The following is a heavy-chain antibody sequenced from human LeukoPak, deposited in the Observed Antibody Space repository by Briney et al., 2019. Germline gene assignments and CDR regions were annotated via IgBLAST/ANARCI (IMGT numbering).Heavy chain of an antibody. CDR3: ARGRPHGNDY. J-gene: IGHJ4*02. CDR1: GFTFSSYW. D-gene: IGHD4-23*01. CDR2: IASDGSST. Sequence: GGSLRLSCAASGFTFSSYWMNWVRQAPGKGLVWVSRIASDGSSTTYADSVKGRFNISRDNAKNTLYLQMNSLRVEDTAVYYCARGRPHGNDYWGQGTLVTVSS. V-gene: IGHV3-74*01.